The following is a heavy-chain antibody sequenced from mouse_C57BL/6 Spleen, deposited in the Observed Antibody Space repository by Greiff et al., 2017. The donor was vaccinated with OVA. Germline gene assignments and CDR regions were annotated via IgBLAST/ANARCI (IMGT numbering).Heavy chain of an antibody. J-gene: IGHJ2*01. CDR1: GFTFSDAW. V-gene: IGHV6-6*01. CDR2: IRNKANNHAT. Sequence: EVMLVESGGGLVQPGGSMKLSCAASGFTFSDAWMDWVRQSPEKGLEWVAEIRNKANNHATYYAESVKGRFTISRDDSKSSVYLQMNSLRAEDTGIYYCTRLWSRGFDYWGQGTTLTVSS. D-gene: IGHD1-1*02. CDR3: TRLWSRGFDY.